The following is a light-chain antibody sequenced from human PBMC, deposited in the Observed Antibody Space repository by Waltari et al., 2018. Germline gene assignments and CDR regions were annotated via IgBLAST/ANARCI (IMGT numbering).Light chain of an antibody. Sequence: EIVLTQSPATLSLSPGERATLSCRASHSVREYLAWYQQRPGQAPRLLIYDASNRATCVPARFSGNGYETDFTLTINNLEPEDFAVYYCQQRISWPLTFGGGSKVEIK. V-gene: IGKV3-11*01. CDR2: DAS. J-gene: IGKJ4*01. CDR1: HSVREY. CDR3: QQRISWPLT.